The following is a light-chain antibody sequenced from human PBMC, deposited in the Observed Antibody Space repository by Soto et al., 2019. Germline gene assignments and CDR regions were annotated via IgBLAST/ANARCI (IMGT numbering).Light chain of an antibody. J-gene: IGKJ3*01. V-gene: IGKV2-30*01. CDR1: QSVVYSDGNTY. CDR3: MQGTNCAIT. CDR2: KVS. Sequence: DVAMTQSPLSLPVTLGQPASISCRSSQSVVYSDGNTYLNWFQQRPGQSPRRLIYKVSNRDSGVLDRFSGSGSVTDFTLKIIRVEAEDVGVYYCMQGTNCAITFGPGTKVDIK.